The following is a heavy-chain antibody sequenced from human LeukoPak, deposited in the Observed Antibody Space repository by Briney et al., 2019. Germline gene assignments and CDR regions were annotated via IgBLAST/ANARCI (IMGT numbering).Heavy chain of an antibody. Sequence: PGGSLRLSCAASGFTFSSHAMSWVRQAPGKGLGWVSAMSGSGGSTYYTDSVNGRFTITRDNSKNTLYLQMNSLRAEDTAVYYCARRAGAYSHPYDYWGQGTLVTVSS. CDR3: ARRAGAYSHPYDY. D-gene: IGHD4/OR15-4a*01. V-gene: IGHV3-23*01. CDR2: MSGSGGST. CDR1: GFTFSSHA. J-gene: IGHJ4*02.